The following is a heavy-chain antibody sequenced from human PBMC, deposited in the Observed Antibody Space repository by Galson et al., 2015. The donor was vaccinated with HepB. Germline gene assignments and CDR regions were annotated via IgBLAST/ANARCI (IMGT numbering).Heavy chain of an antibody. J-gene: IGHJ4*02. D-gene: IGHD3-22*01. CDR2: VNHSGST. Sequence: TLSLTCAVYGGSFSGYYWSWIRQPPGKGLEWIGEVNHSGSTNYNPSLKSRVTISVDTSKNQFSLKLSSVTAADTAVYYCARAREIIYYYDSSGHFDYWGQGTLVTVSS. CDR3: ARAREIIYYYDSSGHFDY. CDR1: GGSFSGYY. V-gene: IGHV4-34*01.